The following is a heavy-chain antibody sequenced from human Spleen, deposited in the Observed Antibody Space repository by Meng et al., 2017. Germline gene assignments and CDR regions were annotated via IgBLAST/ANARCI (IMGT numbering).Heavy chain of an antibody. CDR3: AKDMLTIFGVVTQYYYYGMDV. V-gene: IGHV3-23*01. CDR2: ISGSGGST. CDR1: GFTFSSYA. J-gene: IGHJ6*02. D-gene: IGHD3-3*01. Sequence: GESLKISCAASGFTFSSYAMSWVRQAPGKGLEWVSAISGSGGSTYYADSVKGRFTISRDNSKNTLYLQMNSLRAEDTAVYYCAKDMLTIFGVVTQYYYYGMDVWGRGTTVTVSS.